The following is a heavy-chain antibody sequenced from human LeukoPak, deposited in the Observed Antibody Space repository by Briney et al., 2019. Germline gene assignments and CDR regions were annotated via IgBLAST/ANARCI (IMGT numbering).Heavy chain of an antibody. Sequence: SSETLSLTCIVSGGSISTYDWGWIRQPAGKGLERIGRIYTTGITNYNPSLKSRVTMSVDTSKNQFSLKLTSVTAADTAVYYCARDGYYYDSSGYYFWGQGTLVTVSS. CDR3: ARDGYYYDSSGYYF. J-gene: IGHJ4*02. D-gene: IGHD3-22*01. CDR1: GGSISTYD. V-gene: IGHV4-4*07. CDR2: IYTTGIT.